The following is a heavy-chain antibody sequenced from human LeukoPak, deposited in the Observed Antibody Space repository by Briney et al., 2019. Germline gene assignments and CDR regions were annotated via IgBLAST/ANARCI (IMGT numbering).Heavy chain of an antibody. CDR1: GWSFIDYY. J-gene: IGHJ5*02. D-gene: IGHD2-2*01. Sequence: PSETLSLTCAVYGWSFIDYYWNWIRQPPGKGLEWIGEINARGDTNFNPSLKSRVTISVDTSKSQFSLRLTSMIAAGTAVYYCARGQVPAGRGYKWFDPWGPGTVDSVFS. CDR3: ARGQVPAGRGYKWFDP. V-gene: IGHV4-34*01. CDR2: INARGDT.